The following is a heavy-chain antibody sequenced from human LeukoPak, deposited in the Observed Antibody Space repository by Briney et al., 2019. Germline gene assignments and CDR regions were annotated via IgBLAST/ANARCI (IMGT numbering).Heavy chain of an antibody. Sequence: GGSLRLSCAASGFIFDKYWMHWVRQVPGKGLEWVSGLNIDGSTTTYADSVKGRFSISRDNAKNTLYLQMDSLRVEDTALYYCVTAYYDFSSGYYYFDYWGQGTLVTVSS. CDR1: GFIFDKYW. J-gene: IGHJ4*02. CDR3: VTAYYDFSSGYYYFDY. D-gene: IGHD3-3*01. V-gene: IGHV3-74*01. CDR2: LNIDGSTT.